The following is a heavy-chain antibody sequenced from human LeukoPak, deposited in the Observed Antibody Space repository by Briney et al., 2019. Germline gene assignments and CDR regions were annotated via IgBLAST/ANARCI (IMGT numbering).Heavy chain of an antibody. J-gene: IGHJ4*02. CDR3: ARRDIVVVVSASDY. D-gene: IGHD2-15*01. CDR1: GFTFSDYV. CDR2: ITASGDRT. V-gene: IGHV3-23*01. Sequence: GGSLRLSCAASGFTFSDYVMIWGRQAPGKGLEWVSGITASGDRTFYGDSVRGRFTMSRDNSKNTVYLQMNSLRVDDTAVYYCARRDIVVVVSASDYWGQGTLVTVSS.